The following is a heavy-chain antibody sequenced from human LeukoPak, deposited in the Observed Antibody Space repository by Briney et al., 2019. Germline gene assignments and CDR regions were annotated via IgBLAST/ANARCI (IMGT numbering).Heavy chain of an antibody. Sequence: GGSLRLSCAASGFTSGHCAMTWVRQAPGKGLEWVASISGSGDRTYYADSVMGRFTVSGDNSKNTLSLQMDSLRAEDTAVYYCARGKRVGVGSPLDYWGQGTLVTVSS. CDR1: GFTSGHCA. V-gene: IGHV3-23*01. D-gene: IGHD1-26*01. J-gene: IGHJ4*02. CDR3: ARGKRVGVGSPLDY. CDR2: ISGSGDRT.